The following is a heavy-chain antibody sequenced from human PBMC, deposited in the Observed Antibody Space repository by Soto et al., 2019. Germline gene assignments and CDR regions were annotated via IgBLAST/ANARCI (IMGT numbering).Heavy chain of an antibody. CDR2: IYYSGST. CDR3: AGFVVPASRNSDFDY. CDR1: GISVSTSGYY. V-gene: IGHV4-39*01. J-gene: IGHJ4*02. Sequence: SETLSLTCTVSGISVSTSGYYWGWVRHPPGRGLDWIGNIYYSGSTFYNPSLRSRVTISVDTSKNQFSLKLNSVTAADTAVYFCAGFVVPASRNSDFDYWGQGTLVTVSS. D-gene: IGHD2-15*01.